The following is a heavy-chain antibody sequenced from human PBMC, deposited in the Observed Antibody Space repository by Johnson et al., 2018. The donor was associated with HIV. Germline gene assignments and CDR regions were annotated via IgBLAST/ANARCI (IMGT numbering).Heavy chain of an antibody. CDR3: AKDIFSPRIAAAGAFDI. Sequence: VQLVESGGGVVRPGGSLRLSCGASGFTFDDYGMSWVLQAPGKGLAWVSGINWNGGSTGYADSVQGRFTISRDNAKNSRYLQMNSLRAEDTALYYCAKDIFSPRIAAAGAFDIWGQGTMVTVSS. V-gene: IGHV3-20*04. CDR1: GFTFDDYG. CDR2: INWNGGST. J-gene: IGHJ3*02. D-gene: IGHD6-13*01.